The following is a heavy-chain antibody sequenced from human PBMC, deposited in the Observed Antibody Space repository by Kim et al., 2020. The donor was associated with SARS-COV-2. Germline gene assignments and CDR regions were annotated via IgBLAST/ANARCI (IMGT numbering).Heavy chain of an antibody. CDR1: AFTISGFW. CDR3: ARGNYFDT. CDR2: IEEDGSER. J-gene: IGHJ4*02. V-gene: IGHV3-7*03. Sequence: GGSLRLSCAASAFTISGFWMGWVRQAPGKGPEWVANIEEDGSERYYVDSVKGRFTISRDNAKNSLFLQMSSLRAADTAIYYCARGNYFDTWGQGTLVTVSS.